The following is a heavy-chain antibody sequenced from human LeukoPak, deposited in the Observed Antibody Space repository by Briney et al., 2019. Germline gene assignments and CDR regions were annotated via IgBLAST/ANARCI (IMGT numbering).Heavy chain of an antibody. D-gene: IGHD2-8*01. Sequence: SVKVSCKASGGTFSSYAISWVRQAPGQGLEWMGRIIPIFGTANYAQKFQGRVTITTNESTSTAYMELSSLRSEDTAVYYCARVSFNEYYFDYWGQGTLVTVSS. CDR2: IIPIFGTA. J-gene: IGHJ4*02. CDR1: GGTFSSYA. CDR3: ARVSFNEYYFDY. V-gene: IGHV1-69*05.